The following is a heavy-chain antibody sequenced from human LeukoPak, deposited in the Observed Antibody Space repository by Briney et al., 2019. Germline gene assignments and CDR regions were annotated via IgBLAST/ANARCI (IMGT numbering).Heavy chain of an antibody. V-gene: IGHV1-69*13. CDR1: GGTFSSYA. Sequence: VASVKVSCKASGGTFSSYAISWVRQAPGQGLEWMGGIIPIFGTANYAQKFQGRVTITADESTSTAYMELSSLRSEDTAAYYCARETLVVVTAIGVGGMDVWGQGTTVTVSS. D-gene: IGHD2-21*02. J-gene: IGHJ6*02. CDR3: ARETLVVVTAIGVGGMDV. CDR2: IIPIFGTA.